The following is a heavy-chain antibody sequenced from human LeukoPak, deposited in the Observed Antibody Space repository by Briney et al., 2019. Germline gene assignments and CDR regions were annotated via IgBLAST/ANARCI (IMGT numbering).Heavy chain of an antibody. D-gene: IGHD3-10*01. J-gene: IGHJ6*02. Sequence: GGSLRLSCAASGFTFSSYAMSWVRQAPGKGLEWVSAISGGGGSTYYADSVKGRFTISRDNSKNTLYLQMNSLRAEDTAVYYCAKDDPQYYYGSGSYYRIPRYYGMDVWGQGTTVTVSS. V-gene: IGHV3-23*01. CDR1: GFTFSSYA. CDR2: ISGGGGST. CDR3: AKDDPQYYYGSGSYYRIPRYYGMDV.